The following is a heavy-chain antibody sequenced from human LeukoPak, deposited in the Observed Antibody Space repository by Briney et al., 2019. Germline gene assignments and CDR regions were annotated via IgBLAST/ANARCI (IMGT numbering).Heavy chain of an antibody. CDR3: AKDVRERTETYYSTFDM. J-gene: IGHJ3*02. CDR1: GFNFDDYA. CDR2: INSKSETI. D-gene: IGHD1-26*01. Sequence: GGSLRLSCAASGFNFDDYAMHWVRQAPGKGLEWVARINSKSETIAYADAVKGRFTISRDNADKFLYLQMNSLRAEDTAFYYCAKDVRERTETYYSTFDMWGQGTMVIVSS. V-gene: IGHV3-9*01.